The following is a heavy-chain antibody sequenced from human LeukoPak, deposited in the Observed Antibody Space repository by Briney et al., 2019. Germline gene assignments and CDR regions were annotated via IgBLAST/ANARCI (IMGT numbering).Heavy chain of an antibody. D-gene: IGHD1-1*01. V-gene: IGHV1-24*01. Sequence: ASVKVSCKVSGYTLTELSMHWVRQAPGKGLEWMGGFDPEDGETIYAQKFQGRVTMTEDTSTDTAYMELSSLRSEDTAVYYCATVGGKTGTPGHWGQGTLVTVSS. CDR2: FDPEDGET. J-gene: IGHJ4*02. CDR3: ATVGGKTGTPGH. CDR1: GYTLTELS.